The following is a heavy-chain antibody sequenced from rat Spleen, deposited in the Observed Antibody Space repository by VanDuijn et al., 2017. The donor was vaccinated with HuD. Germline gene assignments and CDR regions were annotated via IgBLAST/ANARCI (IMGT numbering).Heavy chain of an antibody. CDR2: ISTGGVNT. CDR3: STAGSGLDYYYAGGFDY. D-gene: IGHD1-6*01. V-gene: IGHV5-27*01. CDR1: GFTFSNYY. J-gene: IGHJ2*01. Sequence: EVQLVESGGGLVQPGRSLKLSCAASGFTFSNYYMAWVRQAPTKGLEWVAYISTGGVNTYYRDSVKGRFTVSRVNAKSTLNLQMDSLRSEDTATYYCSTAGSGLDYYYAGGFDYWGQGVMVTVSS.